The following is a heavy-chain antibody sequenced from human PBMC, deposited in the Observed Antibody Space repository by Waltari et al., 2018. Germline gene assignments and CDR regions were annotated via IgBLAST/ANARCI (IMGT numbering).Heavy chain of an antibody. CDR2: IYYSGST. Sequence: QVQLQESGPGLVKPSETLSLTCTVSGGSISSYYWSWIRQPPGKGLEWIGYIYYSGSTNYIPSLKSRVTISVDTSKNQFSLKLSSVTAADTAVYYCARVTPYGSQLIPYYFDYWGQGTLVAVSS. D-gene: IGHD3-10*01. V-gene: IGHV4-59*01. J-gene: IGHJ4*02. CDR3: ARVTPYGSQLIPYYFDY. CDR1: GGSISSYY.